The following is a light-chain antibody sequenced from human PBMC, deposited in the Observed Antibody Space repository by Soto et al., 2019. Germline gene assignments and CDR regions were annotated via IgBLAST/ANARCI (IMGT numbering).Light chain of an antibody. Sequence: EIVLTQSPGTLSFSPGERATFSCRASQSVSSNYLAWYQQKPGQAPRLLIYGASSRATGIPDRFSGSGSGTDFTLSISRLELEDFAVYYCQQYGDSSRTFGQGTKVDIK. CDR2: GAS. CDR1: QSVSSNY. V-gene: IGKV3-20*01. CDR3: QQYGDSSRT. J-gene: IGKJ1*01.